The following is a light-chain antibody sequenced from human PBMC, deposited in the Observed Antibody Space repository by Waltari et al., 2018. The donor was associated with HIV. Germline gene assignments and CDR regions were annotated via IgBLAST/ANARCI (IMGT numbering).Light chain of an antibody. CDR2: DVS. V-gene: IGLV2-14*03. Sequence: QSALTQPASVSGSPGQSITISCTGPSNDVGTYNYVSCYQQHPGKAPKLVIYDVSNRPSGVSDRFSGSKSGNTASLTISGLQAEDEADYYCSSFTSSSTYVFGTGTKVTVL. CDR3: SSFTSSSTYV. CDR1: SNDVGTYNY. J-gene: IGLJ1*01.